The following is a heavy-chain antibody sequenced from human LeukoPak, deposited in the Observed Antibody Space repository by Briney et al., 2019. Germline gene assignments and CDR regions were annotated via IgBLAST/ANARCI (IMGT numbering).Heavy chain of an antibody. CDR1: GYTVTELS. J-gene: IGHJ4*02. D-gene: IGHD6-13*01. CDR3: ATARIAEYYFDY. CDR2: FDPEDGET. Sequence: ASVKVSCKVSGYTVTELSMHWVRQAPGKGLECMGGFDPEDGETIYAQKFQGRVTMTEDTSTDTAYMELSSLRSEDTAVYYCATARIAEYYFDYWGQGTLVTVSS. V-gene: IGHV1-24*01.